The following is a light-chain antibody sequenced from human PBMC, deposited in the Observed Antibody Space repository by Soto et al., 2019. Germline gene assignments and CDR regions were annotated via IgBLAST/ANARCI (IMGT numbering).Light chain of an antibody. J-gene: IGKJ5*01. CDR2: EVS. V-gene: IGKV2-29*03. CDR1: QSLLHITGETF. CDR3: MQRTQLPPT. Sequence: DIVMTQSPLSLPVTPGEPASISCRSSQSLLHITGETFLFWYLQKPGQSPQLLIYEVSTPVSGVPDRFSGSGSGTDFTLEISRVETDDVGIYYCMQRTQLPPTFCQGKRLEIK.